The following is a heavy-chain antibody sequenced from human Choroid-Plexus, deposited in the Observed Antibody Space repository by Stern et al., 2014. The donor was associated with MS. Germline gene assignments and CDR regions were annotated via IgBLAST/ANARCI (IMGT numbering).Heavy chain of an antibody. Sequence: VQLVESGGGVVQPGRPLRLSCVASGFTFGSWAMHWVRQAPGKGLEWVAGVSYDGSNKYYADSVKGRFTISRDNYQNTLYMQMSSLRPEDTAVYYCAKDRQYLTYFFDHWGQGSLVTVSS. CDR3: AKDRQYLTYFFDH. CDR1: GFTFGSWA. D-gene: IGHD2/OR15-2a*01. V-gene: IGHV3-30*18. J-gene: IGHJ5*02. CDR2: VSYDGSNK.